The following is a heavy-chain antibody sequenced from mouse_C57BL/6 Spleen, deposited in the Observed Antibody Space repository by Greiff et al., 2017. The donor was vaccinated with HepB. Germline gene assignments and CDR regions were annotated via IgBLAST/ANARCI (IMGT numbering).Heavy chain of an antibody. V-gene: IGHV5-17*01. CDR2: ISSGSSTI. Sequence: EVQVVESGGGLVKPGGSLKLSCAASGFTFSDYGMHWVRQAPEKGLEWVAYISSGSSTIYYADTVKGRFTISRDNAKNTLFLQMTSLRSEDTAMYYCARSITTVVATFYYFDYWGQGTTLTVSS. CDR3: ARSITTVVATFYYFDY. D-gene: IGHD1-1*01. CDR1: GFTFSDYG. J-gene: IGHJ2*01.